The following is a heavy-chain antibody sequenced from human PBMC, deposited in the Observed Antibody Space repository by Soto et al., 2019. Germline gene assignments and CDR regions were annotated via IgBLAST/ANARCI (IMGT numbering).Heavy chain of an antibody. Sequence: LSLTCAVSGSSISSTHYWGWIRQPPGKGLEWIGSIYHSGSTYYNPSLKSRVTISVDTSKNQFSLKLSSMTAADTAVYYCARGHGSSSPWFDPWGQGTLGTAPQ. V-gene: IGHV4-38-2*01. CDR2: IYHSGST. CDR3: ARGHGSSSPWFDP. J-gene: IGHJ5*02. D-gene: IGHD6-6*01. CDR1: GSSISSTHY.